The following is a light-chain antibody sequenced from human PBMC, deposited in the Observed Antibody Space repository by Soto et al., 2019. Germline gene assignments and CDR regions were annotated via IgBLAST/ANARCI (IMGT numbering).Light chain of an antibody. Sequence: DIQMTQSPSSLSACVGDRVTITCRASQGIRNYLAWYQQKPGKIPRVLIYDASTLQSGVPSRFSGSGSGTEFTLTISSLQPEDVATYYCQKYDSAPWTFGQGTKVEIK. CDR3: QKYDSAPWT. V-gene: IGKV1-27*01. J-gene: IGKJ1*01. CDR2: DAS. CDR1: QGIRNY.